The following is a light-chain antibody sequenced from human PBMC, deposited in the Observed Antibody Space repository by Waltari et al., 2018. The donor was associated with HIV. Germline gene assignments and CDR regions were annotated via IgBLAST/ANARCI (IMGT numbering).Light chain of an antibody. J-gene: IGLJ2*01. CDR2: LNNDGSH. V-gene: IGLV4-69*01. Sequence: QPVVTQSPSAAASLGASVKLTCTLSRGTSDYAIAWHQQHPQKGPRYLMRLNNDGSHYKGDGIPDRFSGSSSGAARYLIISSLQSGDEADYYCQTWDTGIIIFGGGTKLTVL. CDR1: RGTSDYA. CDR3: QTWDTGIII.